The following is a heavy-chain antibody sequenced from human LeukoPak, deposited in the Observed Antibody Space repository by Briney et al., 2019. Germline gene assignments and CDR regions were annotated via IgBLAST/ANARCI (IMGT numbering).Heavy chain of an antibody. D-gene: IGHD4-17*01. CDR1: GGSISGSRYY. V-gene: IGHV4-39*01. J-gene: IGHJ4*02. CDR3: ARLRGAMTPVTSDFDY. Sequence: PSETLFLTCTVSGGSISGSRYYWAWIRQPPGKGLEWIGCGFYSGSAYYNPSLKSRVTISVDTSKNQFSLNLSSLTAADTAVYYCARLRGAMTPVTSDFDYWGQGTLVTVSS. CDR2: GFYSGSA.